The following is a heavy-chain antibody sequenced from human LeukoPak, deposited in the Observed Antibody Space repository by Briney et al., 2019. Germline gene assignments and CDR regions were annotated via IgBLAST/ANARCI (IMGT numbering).Heavy chain of an antibody. J-gene: IGHJ5*01. CDR1: GGSFSNYD. V-gene: IGHV4-34*01. CDR2: IHHSGRT. Sequence: PLETLSHTCAVYGGSFSNYDWTWIRQPPGKGLEWIGEIHHSGRTNYTPSLKSRITISADTSKKQFSLRLSSVTAADTAVYYCARGRSRVTIFGVALNWLDSWGQGNLVTVSS. D-gene: IGHD3-3*01. CDR3: ARGRSRVTIFGVALNWLDS.